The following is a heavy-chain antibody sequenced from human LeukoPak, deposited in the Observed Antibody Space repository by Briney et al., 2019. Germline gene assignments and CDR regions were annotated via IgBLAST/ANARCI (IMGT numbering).Heavy chain of an antibody. V-gene: IGHV4-39*07. CDR2: IYYSGST. CDR1: GGSISSSSYY. D-gene: IGHD6-13*01. Sequence: SETLSLTCTVSGGSISSSSYYWGWIRQPPGKGREWIGSIYYSGSTYYNPSLKSRVTISVDTSKNQFSLKLSSVTAADTAVYYCARDSMSAAGYSSSWSIYYYYGMDVWGQGTTVTVSS. J-gene: IGHJ6*02. CDR3: ARDSMSAAGYSSSWSIYYYYGMDV.